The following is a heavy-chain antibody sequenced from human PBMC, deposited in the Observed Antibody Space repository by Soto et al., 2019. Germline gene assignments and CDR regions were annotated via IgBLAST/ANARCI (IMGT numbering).Heavy chain of an antibody. CDR2: ISAYNGNT. J-gene: IGHJ5*02. Sequence: ASVKVSGKAPGYTFTSYGISWVRQAPGQGPEWMGWISAYNGNTNYAQKLQGRVTMTTDTSTSTAYMELRSLRSDDTAVYYCARGYCSGGSCYSRADWFDPWGQGTLVTVSS. CDR3: ARGYCSGGSCYSRADWFDP. D-gene: IGHD2-15*01. V-gene: IGHV1-18*01. CDR1: GYTFTSYG.